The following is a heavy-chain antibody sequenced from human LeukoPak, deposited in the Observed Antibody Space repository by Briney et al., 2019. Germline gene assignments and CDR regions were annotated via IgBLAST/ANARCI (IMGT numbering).Heavy chain of an antibody. J-gene: IGHJ6*02. CDR2: MNPNSGNT. CDR1: GYTFTSYD. Sequence: ASVKVSCKASGYTFTSYDINWVRQATGQGLEWMGWMNPNSGNTGHAQKFQGRVTMTRNTSISTAYMELSSLRSEDTAVYYCARVTTFYGMDVWGQGTTVTVSS. CDR3: ARVTTFYGMDV. V-gene: IGHV1-8*01. D-gene: IGHD3-3*01.